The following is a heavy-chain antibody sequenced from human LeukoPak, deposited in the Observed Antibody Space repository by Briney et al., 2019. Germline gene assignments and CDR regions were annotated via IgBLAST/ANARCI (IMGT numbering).Heavy chain of an antibody. CDR2: INPSGGST. J-gene: IGHJ4*02. Sequence: ASVKVSCKASGYTFTTYFFQWVRQAPGQGLEWMGIINPSGGSTSYAQKFQGRLTMTRDTSTSTVYMELTSLTSEDTAVYYCARDYSGDYWGQGTLVTVSS. CDR1: GYTFTTYF. D-gene: IGHD5-12*01. CDR3: ARDYSGDY. V-gene: IGHV1-46*01.